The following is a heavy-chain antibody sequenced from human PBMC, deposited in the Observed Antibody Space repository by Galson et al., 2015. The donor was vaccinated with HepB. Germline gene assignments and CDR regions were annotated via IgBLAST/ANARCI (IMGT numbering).Heavy chain of an antibody. J-gene: IGHJ6*02. V-gene: IGHV1-24*01. CDR3: ATDPTGGDYGGMDV. Sequence: SCKVSGYTLTELSMHWVRQAPGKGLEWMGGFDPEDGETIYAQKFQGRVTMTEDTSTDTAYMELSSLRSEDTAVYYCATDPTGGDYGGMDVWGQGTTVTVSS. D-gene: IGHD2-8*02. CDR1: GYTLTELS. CDR2: FDPEDGET.